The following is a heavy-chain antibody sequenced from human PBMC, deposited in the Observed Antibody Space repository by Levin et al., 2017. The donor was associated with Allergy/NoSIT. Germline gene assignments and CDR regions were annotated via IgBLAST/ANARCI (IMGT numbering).Heavy chain of an antibody. J-gene: IGHJ6*03. CDR3: ARHDGEQQLVGYYYYYMDV. V-gene: IGHV4-39*01. Sequence: PSETLSLTCTVSGGSISSSSYYWGWIRQPPGKGLEWIGSIYYSGSTYYNPYLKSRVTISVDTSKNQFSLKLSSVTAADTAVYYCARHDGEQQLVGYYYYYMDVWGKGTTVTVSS. CDR1: GGSISSSSYY. D-gene: IGHD6-13*01. CDR2: IYYSGST.